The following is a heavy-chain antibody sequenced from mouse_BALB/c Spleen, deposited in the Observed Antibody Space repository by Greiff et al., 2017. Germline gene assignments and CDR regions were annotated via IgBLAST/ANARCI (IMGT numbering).Heavy chain of an antibody. D-gene: IGHD4-1*01. CDR2: ISSGSSTI. CDR3: ARSGTGVSYYAMDY. J-gene: IGHJ4*01. CDR1: GFTFSSFG. V-gene: IGHV5-17*02. Sequence: EVQLVESGGGLVQPGGSRKLSCAASGFTFSSFGMHWVRQAPEKGLEWVAYISSGSSTIYYADTVKGRFTISRDNPKNTLFLQMTSLRSEDTAMYYCARSGTGVSYYAMDYWGQGTSVTVSS.